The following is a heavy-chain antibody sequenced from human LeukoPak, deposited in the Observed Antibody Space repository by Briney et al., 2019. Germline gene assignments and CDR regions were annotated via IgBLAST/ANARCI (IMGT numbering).Heavy chain of an antibody. CDR2: ISGSGGGT. CDR3: ARVAELGSAIDY. Sequence: GGSLRLSCAASGFTFSSYAMSWVRQAPEKGLEWVSTISGSGGGTYYADSVKGRFTISRDDSTNTLYLQMNSLRAEDTAVYYCARVAELGSAIDYWGQGTLVTVSS. D-gene: IGHD7-27*01. J-gene: IGHJ4*02. V-gene: IGHV3-23*01. CDR1: GFTFSSYA.